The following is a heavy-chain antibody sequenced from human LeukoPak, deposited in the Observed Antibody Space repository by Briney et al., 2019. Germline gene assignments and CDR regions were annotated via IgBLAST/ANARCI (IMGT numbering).Heavy chain of an antibody. D-gene: IGHD4-17*01. V-gene: IGHV4-30-4*01. J-gene: IGHJ4*02. CDR2: IYYSGST. CDR3: ARSAFYGDYVH. Sequence: SETLSLTCIVSGGSISSGDYYWSWIRQPPGKGLEWIGYIYYSGSTYYNPSLKSRVTISVDTPKNQFSLKLSSVTAADTAVYYCARSAFYGDYVHWGQGTLVTVSS. CDR1: GGSISSGDYY.